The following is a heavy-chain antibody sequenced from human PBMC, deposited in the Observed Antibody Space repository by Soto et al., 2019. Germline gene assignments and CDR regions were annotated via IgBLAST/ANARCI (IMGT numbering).Heavy chain of an antibody. V-gene: IGHV3-72*01. CDR1: GFSLSDYY. CDR3: ARASRVVVALDY. J-gene: IGHJ4*02. CDR2: SRNKPNSYST. D-gene: IGHD5-12*01. Sequence: EVQLVESGGGLVQPGGSLRLSCAASGFSLSDYYMDWVRQAPGKGLEWVGRSRNKPNSYSTEYAASVKGRFTISRDDSKNSLYLQTNSLKTEDTAVYYCARASRVVVALDYWGQGTLVTVSS.